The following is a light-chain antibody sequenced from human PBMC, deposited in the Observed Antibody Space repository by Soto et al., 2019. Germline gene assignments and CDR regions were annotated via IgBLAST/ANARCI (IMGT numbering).Light chain of an antibody. CDR2: RAS. J-gene: IGKJ5*01. CDR3: QQYGDSPRS. Sequence: IMLMQSPDTLSLSPGERATLSCRASRSRSSDYLAWYQQKPGQAPRLLFYRASRRATGTPDRFSVSGSGTDFTLTISRLEPGDFAVYYCQQYGDSPRSFGQGTRLEIK. CDR1: RSRSSDY. V-gene: IGKV3-20*01.